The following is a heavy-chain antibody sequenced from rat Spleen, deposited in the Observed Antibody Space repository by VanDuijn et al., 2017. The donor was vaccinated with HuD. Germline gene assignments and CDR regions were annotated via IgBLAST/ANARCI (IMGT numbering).Heavy chain of an antibody. CDR1: GFSITTHY. J-gene: IGHJ3*01. Sequence: RLQESGPGLLKPSQSLSLTCSVTGFSITTHYWGWIRKFPGNKMEWMGYIDYSGRTRYNPSLKSGISITRDTSKNQFFMQLNSVTTEDTATYYCTRGLSMSSTNYYYALFAYWGQGTLVTVSS. CDR3: TRGLSMSSTNYYYALFAY. D-gene: IGHD1-6*01. V-gene: IGHV3-1*01. CDR2: IDYSGRT.